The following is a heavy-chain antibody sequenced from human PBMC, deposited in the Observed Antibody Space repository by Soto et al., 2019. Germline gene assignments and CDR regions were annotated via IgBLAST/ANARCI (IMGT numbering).Heavy chain of an antibody. V-gene: IGHV4-30-4*01. CDR3: ARGWYYFDV. J-gene: IGHJ4*02. D-gene: IGHD2-15*01. CDR2: IYYSGTT. Sequence: SETLSLTCTVSGGSISSGDYYWSWIRQPPGKGLEWIGYIYYSGTTYYNPSLRSRLAISIDTSKNQFSLRLSSVTAADTALYYCARGWYYFDVWGQGSLVPVSS. CDR1: GGSISSGDYY.